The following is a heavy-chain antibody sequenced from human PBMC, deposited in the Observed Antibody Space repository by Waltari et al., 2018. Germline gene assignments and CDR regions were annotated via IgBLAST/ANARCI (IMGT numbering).Heavy chain of an antibody. J-gene: IGHJ5*02. CDR1: GYSISSGYY. Sequence: QVQLQESGPGLVKPSETLSLTCAVSGYSISSGYYWGWIRQPPGKGLEWIGSIYHSGMTYYNPSLKSRVTISVDTSKNQFSLKLSSVTAADTAVYYCARGSSVRGQLADNWFDPWGQGTLVTVSS. V-gene: IGHV4-38-2*01. D-gene: IGHD6-6*01. CDR2: IYHSGMT. CDR3: ARGSSVRGQLADNWFDP.